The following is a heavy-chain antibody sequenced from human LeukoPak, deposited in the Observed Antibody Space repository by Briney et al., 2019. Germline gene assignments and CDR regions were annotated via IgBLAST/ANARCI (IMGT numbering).Heavy chain of an antibody. CDR1: GFILSNYV. Sequence: GSLLLSCAASGFILSNYVMHWVRQAPGKGLEWVTFILKDGSNKYFADSVKGRFTSFRDNSKNSLYLRMNSLGGDDTAVYYCARALRYGSSWDAFDVWGQGTMVTVSS. CDR3: ARALRYGSSWDAFDV. V-gene: IGHV3-30-3*01. CDR2: ILKDGSNK. D-gene: IGHD6-13*01. J-gene: IGHJ3*01.